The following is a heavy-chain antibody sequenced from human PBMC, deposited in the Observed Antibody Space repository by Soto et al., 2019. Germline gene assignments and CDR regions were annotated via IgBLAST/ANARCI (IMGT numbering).Heavy chain of an antibody. CDR3: AKSSGPSIAVALFDY. Sequence: PGGSLRLSCAASGFTFSSYGMHWVRQAPGKGLEWVAVISYDGSNKYYADSEKGRFTISRDNSKNTLYLQMNSLRAEDTAVYYFAKSSGPSIAVALFDYWGQGTLVTVSS. CDR2: ISYDGSNK. CDR1: GFTFSSYG. J-gene: IGHJ4*02. D-gene: IGHD6-19*01. V-gene: IGHV3-30*18.